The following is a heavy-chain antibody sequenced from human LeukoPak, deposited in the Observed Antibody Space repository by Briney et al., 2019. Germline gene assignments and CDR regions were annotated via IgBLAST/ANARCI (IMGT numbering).Heavy chain of an antibody. CDR2: INNGDST. CDR1: GFSVSGNY. Sequence: GGSLRLSCVGSGFSVSGNYMSWVRQAPGKGLEWVSFINNGDSTYYADSVKGRFTISRDNYQNTLFLQMNSLRAGDTAVYYCARGGLHSDFDSWVQGTLVRVS. D-gene: IGHD5-24*01. CDR3: ARGGLHSDFDS. V-gene: IGHV3-66*01. J-gene: IGHJ4*02.